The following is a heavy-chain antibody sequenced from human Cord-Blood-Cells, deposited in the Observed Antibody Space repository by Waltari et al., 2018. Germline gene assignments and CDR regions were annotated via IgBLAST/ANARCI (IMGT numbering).Heavy chain of an antibody. D-gene: IGHD1-26*01. CDR3: AGNSELGAFDY. V-gene: IGHV1-69*01. CDR2: IIPILGTA. CDR1: GGTFSSYA. J-gene: IGHJ4*02. Sequence: QVQLVQSGAEVKKPGSSVKVSCKASGGTFSSYAISWVRQAPGQGLEWMVGIIPILGTANYAQTFQVRVTMTAEESRSTDYMGLSSMRSEDTAVYCCAGNSELGAFDYWGQGTLVTVSP.